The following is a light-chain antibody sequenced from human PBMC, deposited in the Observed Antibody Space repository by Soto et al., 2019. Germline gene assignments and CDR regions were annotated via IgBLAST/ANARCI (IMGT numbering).Light chain of an antibody. V-gene: IGKV3-20*01. J-gene: IGKJ5*01. Sequence: EIVLTQSPGTLSLSPGDRATLSCKTSQSVSSSYLAWYQQKPGQAPRLLIYGASSRETGIPDRFSGSGSGTDFNLTISRLETEDFAVYDCQQYGSSPITFGQGTRREIK. CDR2: GAS. CDR1: QSVSSSY. CDR3: QQYGSSPIT.